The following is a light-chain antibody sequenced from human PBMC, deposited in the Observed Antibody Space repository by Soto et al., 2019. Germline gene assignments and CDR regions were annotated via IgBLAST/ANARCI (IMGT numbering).Light chain of an antibody. CDR1: ESLVHSDGNTY. CDR2: KIS. Sequence: DIVMTQTPLSSRVTLGQPASITCTSSESLVHSDGNTYLSWLHQRPGQPPRLLIHKISNRFPGVPDRFSGSGAGTEFTLIISRIEPEDAGTFFCLQVAHFPWAFGPGTKV. CDR3: LQVAHFPWA. J-gene: IGKJ1*01. V-gene: IGKV2-24*01.